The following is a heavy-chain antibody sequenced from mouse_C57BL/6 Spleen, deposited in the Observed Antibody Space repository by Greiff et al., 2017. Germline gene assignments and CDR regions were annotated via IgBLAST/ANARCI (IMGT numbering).Heavy chain of an antibody. Sequence: EVMLVESGGGLVQPGGSLKLSCAASGFTFSDYGMHWVRQAPEKGLGCVAYISSGSSTIYYADTVKGRFTISRDNAKNTLFLQMTSLRSEDTAMYYCAREKANWDFDYWGQGTTLTVSS. CDR2: ISSGSSTI. CDR1: GFTFSDYG. CDR3: AREKANWDFDY. V-gene: IGHV5-17*01. D-gene: IGHD4-1*01. J-gene: IGHJ2*01.